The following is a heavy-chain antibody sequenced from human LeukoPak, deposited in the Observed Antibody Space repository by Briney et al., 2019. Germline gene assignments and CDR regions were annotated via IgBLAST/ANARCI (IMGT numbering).Heavy chain of an antibody. Sequence: SETLSLTCTVSGGSISSYYWSWIRQPPGKGLEWIGYIYYSGSTNYNPSLKSQVTISVDTSKNQFSLKLSSVTAADTAVYYCARELGRFGDPDAFDIWGQGTMVTVSS. CDR3: ARELGRFGDPDAFDI. D-gene: IGHD3-10*01. CDR2: IYYSGST. CDR1: GGSISSYY. V-gene: IGHV4-59*01. J-gene: IGHJ3*02.